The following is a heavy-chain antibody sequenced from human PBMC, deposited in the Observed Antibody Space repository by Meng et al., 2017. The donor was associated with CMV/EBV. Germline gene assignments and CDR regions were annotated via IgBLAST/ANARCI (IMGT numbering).Heavy chain of an antibody. Sequence: GESLKISCAASGFTFSSYSMNWVRQAPGKGLEWVSYISSSSSTIYYADSVKGRFTISRDNAKNSLYLQMNSLRAEDTAVYYCAHSPASQHALGILYWGQGTLVTVSS. CDR1: GFTFSSYS. D-gene: IGHD7-27*01. CDR3: AHSPASQHALGILY. CDR2: ISSSSSTI. J-gene: IGHJ4*02. V-gene: IGHV3-48*04.